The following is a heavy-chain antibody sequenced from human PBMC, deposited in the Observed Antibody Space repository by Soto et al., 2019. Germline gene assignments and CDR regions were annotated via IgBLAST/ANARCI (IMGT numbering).Heavy chain of an antibody. D-gene: IGHD7-27*01. CDR2: INGRGGKT. J-gene: IGHJ4*02. CDR3: VGDTGGHLDGDY. CDR1: GLTFSDYA. V-gene: IGHV3-23*01. Sequence: EVRLLESGGGLVQPGGSLRLSCAVSGLTFSDYAMTWVRQAPGKGLEWVSTINGRGGKTWYADSVKGRFIISRDNSKNTLYLQMNGLRIEETAVFSCVGDTGGHLDGDYWGPGTLVTVSS.